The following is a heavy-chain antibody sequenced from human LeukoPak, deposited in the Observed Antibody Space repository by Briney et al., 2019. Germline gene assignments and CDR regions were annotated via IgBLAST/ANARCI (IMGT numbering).Heavy chain of an antibody. V-gene: IGHV6-1*01. CDR2: TYYRSKWYN. CDR3: ARWYGDYAATVGQIDY. J-gene: IGHJ4*02. Sequence: SQTLSLTCAISGDSVSSNSAACNWIRQSPSRDLEWLGRTYYRSKWYNDYAVSVKSRITINPDTSKNQFSLQLNSVTPEDTAVYYCARWYGDYAATVGQIDYWGQGTLVTVSS. CDR1: GDSVSSNSAA. D-gene: IGHD4-17*01.